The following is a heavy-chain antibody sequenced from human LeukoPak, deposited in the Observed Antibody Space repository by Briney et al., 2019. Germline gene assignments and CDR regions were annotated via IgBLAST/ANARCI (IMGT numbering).Heavy chain of an antibody. CDR2: IYYSGST. J-gene: IGHJ5*02. CDR1: GGSISSYY. V-gene: IGHV4-59*08. Sequence: PSETLSLTCTVSGGSISSYYWSWIRQPPGKGLEWIGYIYYSGSTNYNPSLKSRVTISVDTSKNQFSLKLSSVPAADTAVNYCPRNWGAIGFDPWGQGTLVTVSS. D-gene: IGHD3-16*01. CDR3: PRNWGAIGFDP.